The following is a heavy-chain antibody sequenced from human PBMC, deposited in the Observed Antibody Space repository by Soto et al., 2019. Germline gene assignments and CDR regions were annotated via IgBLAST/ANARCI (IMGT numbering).Heavy chain of an antibody. CDR1: GYSFTTYG. CDR2: ISPYTGKT. J-gene: IGHJ4*02. CDR3: ARDRYYDILTGPDY. V-gene: IGHV1-18*04. D-gene: IGHD3-9*01. Sequence: ASLKVSCKASGYSFTTYGISWLRQATGQGLEWMGWISPYTGKTNYAQKLQGRVTMTTDTSTSTAYMDLRSLRSDDTAVYYCARDRYYDILTGPDYWGQGTLVTVSS.